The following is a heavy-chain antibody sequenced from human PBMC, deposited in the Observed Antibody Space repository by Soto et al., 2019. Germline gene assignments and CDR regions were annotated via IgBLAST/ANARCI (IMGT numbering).Heavy chain of an antibody. CDR3: AREGGFWSGYIVASYYYGMDV. CDR1: GFTFRSYA. Sequence: GGSLRLSCAASGFTFRSYAMHWVRQAPGKGLEWVAVISYDGSNKYYADSVKGRFTISRDNSKNTLYLQMNSLRAEDTAVYYCAREGGFWSGYIVASYYYGMDVWGQGTTVTVSS. CDR2: ISYDGSNK. V-gene: IGHV3-30-3*01. J-gene: IGHJ6*02. D-gene: IGHD3-3*01.